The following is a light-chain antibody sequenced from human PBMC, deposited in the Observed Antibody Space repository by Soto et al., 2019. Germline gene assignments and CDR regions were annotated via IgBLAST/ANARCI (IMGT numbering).Light chain of an antibody. V-gene: IGLV2-14*01. CDR3: SSYTSSSTLLV. J-gene: IGLJ3*02. CDR1: SSDVGGYNY. Sequence: QSVLTQPASVSGSPGQSITISCTGTSSDVGGYNYVSWYQQHPGKAPKLMIYEVSNRPSGVSNRFSGSMSGNTASLTISGRHAEDEADYYCSSYTSSSTLLVFGGGTKVTVL. CDR2: EVS.